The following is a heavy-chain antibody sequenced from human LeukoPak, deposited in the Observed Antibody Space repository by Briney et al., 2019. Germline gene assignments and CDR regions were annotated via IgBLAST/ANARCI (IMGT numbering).Heavy chain of an antibody. V-gene: IGHV1-18*01. J-gene: IGHJ4*02. CDR1: GYTFTSYG. CDR2: ISAYNGNT. CDR3: ASTFPVRGVITPFLY. D-gene: IGHD3-10*01. Sequence: ASVKVSCKASGYTFTSYGISWVRQAPGQGLEWMGWISAYNGNTNYAQKLQGRVTMTTDTSTSTAYMELRSLRSDDTAVYYCASTFPVRGVITPFLYWGQGTLVTVSS.